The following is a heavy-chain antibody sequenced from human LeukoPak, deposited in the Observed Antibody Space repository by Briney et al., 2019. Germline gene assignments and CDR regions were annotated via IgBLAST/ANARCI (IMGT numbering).Heavy chain of an antibody. J-gene: IGHJ6*02. V-gene: IGHV1-69*01. Sequence: GSSVTVSCKASGGTFSSYAISWVRQAPGQGLEWMGGIIPIFGTANYAQEFQGRVTITADESTSTAYMELSSLRSEDTAVYYCAREQAPITIFGVVYYYGMDVWGQGTTVTVSS. CDR1: GGTFSSYA. CDR2: IIPIFGTA. CDR3: AREQAPITIFGVVYYYGMDV. D-gene: IGHD3-3*01.